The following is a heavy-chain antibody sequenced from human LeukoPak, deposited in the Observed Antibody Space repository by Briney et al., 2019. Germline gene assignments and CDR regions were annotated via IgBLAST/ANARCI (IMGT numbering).Heavy chain of an antibody. CDR2: IYTSGST. CDR3: ARDPHSSGYYYSDY. J-gene: IGHJ4*02. Sequence: SETLSLTCTVSGGSISSYYWSWIRQPAGKGLEWIGRIYTSGSTNYNPSLKSRVTMSVDTSKNQFSLKLSSVTAADTALYYCARDPHSSGYYYSDYWGQGTLVTVSS. D-gene: IGHD3-22*01. V-gene: IGHV4-4*07. CDR1: GGSISSYY.